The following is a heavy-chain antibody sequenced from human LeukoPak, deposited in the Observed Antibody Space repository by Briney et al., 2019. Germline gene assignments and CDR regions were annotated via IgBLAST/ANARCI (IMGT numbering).Heavy chain of an antibody. V-gene: IGHV4-59*01. D-gene: IGHD3-10*01. CDR3: ARAYYYGSGSYGLDY. CDR2: ISYSGST. Sequence: SETLSLTCTVSGGSISSYYWSWIRQPPGKGLAWIGYISYSGSTNYNPSLKSRVTISGDTSKNQFSLKLNSVTAADTAVYYCARAYYYGSGSYGLDYWGQGTLVTVSS. J-gene: IGHJ4*02. CDR1: GGSISSYY.